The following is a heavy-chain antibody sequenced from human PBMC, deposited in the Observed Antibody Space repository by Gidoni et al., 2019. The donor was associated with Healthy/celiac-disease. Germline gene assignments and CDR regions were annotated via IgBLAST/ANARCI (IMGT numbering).Heavy chain of an antibody. J-gene: IGHJ4*02. CDR3: ARSDSSGWRGFDY. D-gene: IGHD6-19*01. CDR1: GGIFSSYA. V-gene: IGHV1-69*01. Sequence: QVQLVQSGAEGKKPGFSVKASCKASGGIFSSYAISRVRQAPGQRLGWTGGITPIFGTANYTQKYQGRVTITADESTSTAYMELSSLGSEDTAVYYCARSDSSGWRGFDYWGQGTLVTVSS. CDR2: ITPIFGTA.